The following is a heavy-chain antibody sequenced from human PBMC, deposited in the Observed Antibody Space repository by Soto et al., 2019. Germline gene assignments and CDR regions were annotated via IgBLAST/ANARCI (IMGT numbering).Heavy chain of an antibody. V-gene: IGHV3-30*18. CDR3: AKAPGALVGATDFDY. D-gene: IGHD1-26*01. J-gene: IGHJ4*02. Sequence: QVQLVESGGGVVQPGRSLRLSCAASGFTFSSYGMHWVRQAPGKGLEWVAVISYDGSNKYYADSVKGRFTISRDNSKNTLYLQMNSLRAEDTAVYYCAKAPGALVGATDFDYWGQGTLVTVSS. CDR1: GFTFSSYG. CDR2: ISYDGSNK.